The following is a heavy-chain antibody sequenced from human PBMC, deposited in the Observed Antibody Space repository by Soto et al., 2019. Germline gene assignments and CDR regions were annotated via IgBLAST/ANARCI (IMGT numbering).Heavy chain of an antibody. CDR3: ARRDSGGRAFDI. V-gene: IGHV3-11*01. D-gene: IGHD5-12*01. J-gene: IGHJ3*02. CDR2: ISSSGNTI. Sequence: QVQLVESGGGLVRPGESLRLSCAASEFTFSDYYMSWIRQAPGKGLEWVSYISSSGNTIYYADSVKGRFTISRDNAKNSLYLQMNSLRAEDTAVYYCARRDSGGRAFDICGQGTMVTVSS. CDR1: EFTFSDYY.